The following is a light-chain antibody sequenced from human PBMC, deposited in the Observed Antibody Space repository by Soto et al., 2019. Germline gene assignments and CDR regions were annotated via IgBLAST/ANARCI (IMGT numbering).Light chain of an antibody. CDR3: QQYRSYAWT. CDR1: QSVSSW. Sequence: DVQLTQSPSTLSASVGDRVTITCRASQSVSSWLAWYQAKPGKAPNLLIYKASTLESGVPSRFSGSGSGTEFTLTSSSLQPDDFATYYCQQYRSYAWTFVQGTKVEI. J-gene: IGKJ1*01. V-gene: IGKV1-5*03. CDR2: KAS.